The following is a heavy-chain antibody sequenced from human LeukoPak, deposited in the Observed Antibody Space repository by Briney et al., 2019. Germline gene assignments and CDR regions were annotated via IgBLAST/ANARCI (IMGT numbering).Heavy chain of an antibody. CDR1: GFTFSSCS. J-gene: IGHJ3*02. D-gene: IGHD2/OR15-2a*01. CDR2: ISSSSSTI. CDR3: ARVSILIVPYYAFDI. Sequence: PGGSLRLSCAASGFTFSSCSMNWVRLAPGKGREWVSYISSSSSTIYYADSVKGRFTISRDNAKNSLYLQMNSLRAEDTAVYYCARVSILIVPYYAFDIWGQGTMVTVSS. V-gene: IGHV3-48*01.